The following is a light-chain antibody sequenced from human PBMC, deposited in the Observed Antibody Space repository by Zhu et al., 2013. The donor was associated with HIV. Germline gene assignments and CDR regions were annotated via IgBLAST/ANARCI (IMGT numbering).Light chain of an antibody. CDR3: QQLGKSPVT. CDR2: AAS. J-gene: IGKJ5*01. CDR1: QSVSNY. V-gene: IGKV3-11*01. Sequence: EIVLTQSPATLSLSPGERATLSCRASQSVSNYLAWYQQKPGQAPRLLIYAASTRATDIPARFSGSGSGTEFTLTISSLQPEDFAVYYCQQLGKSPVTFGQGTRLEIK.